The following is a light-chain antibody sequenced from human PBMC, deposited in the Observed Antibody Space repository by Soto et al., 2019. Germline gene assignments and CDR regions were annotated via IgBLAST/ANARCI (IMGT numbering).Light chain of an antibody. CDR1: QTISNW. CDR3: QQYYGYWT. V-gene: IGKV1-5*01. CDR2: DAS. Sequence: DIQMTQSPSTLSASVGDRVTITCRASQTISNWLAWYQQKPGKAPKLLIYDASSLEGGVPSRFSGSGSGTEFTLTLSSLQPDDFATYYCQQYYGYWTFGQGTKV. J-gene: IGKJ1*01.